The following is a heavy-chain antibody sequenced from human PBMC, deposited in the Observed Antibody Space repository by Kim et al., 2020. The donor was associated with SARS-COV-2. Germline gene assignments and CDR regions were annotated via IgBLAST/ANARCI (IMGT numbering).Heavy chain of an antibody. CDR2: ISSKGSSI. D-gene: IGHD3-10*01. V-gene: IGHV3-48*03. J-gene: IGHJ4*02. CDR1: GFTFSSYE. Sequence: GRSLRLSCAASGFTFSSYEMNWVLQAPGKGLEWLSYISSKGSSIHYADSVKGRFTISRDNAKNSLYLQMNSLRAEDTAIYYCGRGAYGSGNYHFDYWGQGTLVTVSS. CDR3: GRGAYGSGNYHFDY.